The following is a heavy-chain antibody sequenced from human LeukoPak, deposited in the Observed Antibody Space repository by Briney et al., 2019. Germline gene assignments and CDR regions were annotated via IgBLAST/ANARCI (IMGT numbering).Heavy chain of an antibody. J-gene: IGHJ3*02. CDR3: ARHDNSGDAFDI. D-gene: IGHD1-26*01. V-gene: IGHV4-59*08. Sequence: SETLSLTCTVSGGSISSYYWSWIRQPPGKGLEWIGYICYSGSTNYNPSLKSRVAISVDTSKNQFSLKLSSVTAADTAVYYCARHDNSGDAFDIWGQGTMVTVSS. CDR1: GGSISSYY. CDR2: ICYSGST.